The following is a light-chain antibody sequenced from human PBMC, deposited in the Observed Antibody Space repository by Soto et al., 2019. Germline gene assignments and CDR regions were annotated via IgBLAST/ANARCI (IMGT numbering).Light chain of an antibody. V-gene: IGLV2-11*01. Sequence: QSALTQPRSVSGSPGQSLTISCTGTSSDVGGYNYVSWYQQHPGKAPKLMIYAVSKRPSGVPDRFSGSKSGNTASLTISGLQAEDEADYYCCSYAGSYTFVFGGGTKVTVL. CDR2: AVS. CDR3: CSYAGSYTFV. CDR1: SSDVGGYNY. J-gene: IGLJ2*01.